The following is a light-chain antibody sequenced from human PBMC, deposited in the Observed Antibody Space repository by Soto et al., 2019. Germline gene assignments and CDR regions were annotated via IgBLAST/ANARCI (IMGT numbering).Light chain of an antibody. J-gene: IGLJ2*01. Sequence: QSVLTQPPSASGTPGQRVTISCSGSSSNIGGNYVYWYQQFPGTAPKLLIYMNNQRPSGVPDRFSGSKSGTSASLAISGLRSEDGADYYCAAWDDILTGPIFGGGTKLTVL. CDR3: AAWDDILTGPI. CDR1: SSNIGGNY. V-gene: IGLV1-47*01. CDR2: MNN.